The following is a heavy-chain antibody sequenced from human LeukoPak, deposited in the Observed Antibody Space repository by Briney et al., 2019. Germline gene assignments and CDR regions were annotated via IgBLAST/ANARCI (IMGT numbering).Heavy chain of an antibody. CDR2: INPSGGST. Sequence: ASVKVSCKASGYTFTSYYMHWVRHAPGQGLEWMGIINPSGGSTSYAQKFQGRVTMTRDTSTSTVYMELSSLRSEDTAVYYCARDPSAYDLAASGYYYYYMDVWGKGTTVTVSS. CDR3: ARDPSAYDLAASGYYYYYMDV. J-gene: IGHJ6*03. CDR1: GYTFTSYY. D-gene: IGHD3-3*01. V-gene: IGHV1-46*01.